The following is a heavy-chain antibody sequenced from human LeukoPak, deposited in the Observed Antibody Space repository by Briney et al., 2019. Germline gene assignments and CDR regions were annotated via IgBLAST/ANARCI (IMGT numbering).Heavy chain of an antibody. J-gene: IGHJ4*02. CDR1: EFTFSSYA. D-gene: IGHD6-13*01. CDR3: ARGSGATYSSSWYLDY. V-gene: IGHV3-21*01. Sequence: PGGSLRLSCAASEFTFSSYAMSWVRQAPGKGLEWVSSISSSSYIYYADSVKGRFTISRDNAKNSLYLQMNSLRAEDTAVYYCARGSGATYSSSWYLDYWGQGTLVTVSS. CDR2: ISSSSYI.